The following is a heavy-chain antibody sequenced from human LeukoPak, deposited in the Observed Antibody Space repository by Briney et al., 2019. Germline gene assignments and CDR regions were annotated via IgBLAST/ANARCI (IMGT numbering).Heavy chain of an antibody. Sequence: GGSLRLSCAASGFTFSPYWMHWVRQAPGKGLVWVSRINTDESDIAYAASVKGRFTISRDNAKNTLYLQMNSLRAEDTAVYYCVRQATNKPIDYWGRGTLVTVSS. V-gene: IGHV3-74*01. CDR3: VRQATNKPIDY. J-gene: IGHJ4*02. CDR2: INTDESDI. CDR1: GFTFSPYW. D-gene: IGHD5-12*01.